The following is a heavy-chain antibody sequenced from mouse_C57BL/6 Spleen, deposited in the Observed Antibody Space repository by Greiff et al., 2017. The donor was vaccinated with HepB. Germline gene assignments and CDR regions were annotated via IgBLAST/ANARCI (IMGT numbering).Heavy chain of an antibody. J-gene: IGHJ1*03. CDR2: INPSTGGT. V-gene: IGHV1-42*01. Sequence: EVQLVESGPELVKPGASVKISCKASGYSFTGYYMNWVKQSPEKSLEWIGEINPSTGGTTYNQKFKAKATLTVDKSSSTAYMQLKSLTSEDSAVYYCARIPYYYGSSYWYVDVWGTGTTVTVSS. CDR3: ARIPYYYGSSYWYVDV. CDR1: GYSFTGYY. D-gene: IGHD1-1*01.